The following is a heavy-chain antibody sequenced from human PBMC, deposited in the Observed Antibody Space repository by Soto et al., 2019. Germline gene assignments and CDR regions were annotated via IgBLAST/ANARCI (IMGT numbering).Heavy chain of an antibody. Sequence: QVQLVQSGAEEKKPGASVKVSCKASGYTFTSYAMHWVRQAPGQRLEWMGWINAVNGNTKYSQKFQGRVTITRDTSASTAYMELSSLRYEDTAVYYCARSIVVVTALDYWGPGTLVTVSS. CDR1: GYTFTSYA. CDR2: INAVNGNT. V-gene: IGHV1-3*05. J-gene: IGHJ4*02. D-gene: IGHD2-21*02. CDR3: ARSIVVVTALDY.